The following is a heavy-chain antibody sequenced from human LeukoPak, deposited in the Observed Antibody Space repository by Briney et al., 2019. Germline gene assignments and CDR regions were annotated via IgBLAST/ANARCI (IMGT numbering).Heavy chain of an antibody. CDR1: GFTFSSYS. Sequence: GGSLRLSCAASGFTFSSYSMNWVRQAPGKGLEWVSSISSSSSYIYYADSVKGRFTISRDNAKNSLYLQMNSLRAEDTAVYYCARGFYCSGGSCYSVDYWGQGTLVTVSS. CDR2: ISSSSSYI. CDR3: ARGFYCSGGSCYSVDY. D-gene: IGHD2-15*01. V-gene: IGHV3-21*01. J-gene: IGHJ4*02.